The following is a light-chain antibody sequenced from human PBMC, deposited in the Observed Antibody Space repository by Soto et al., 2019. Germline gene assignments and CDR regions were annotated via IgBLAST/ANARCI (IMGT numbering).Light chain of an antibody. CDR2: AAR. CDR3: QQYGSLTQT. CDR1: QSVSSSY. J-gene: IGKJ1*01. V-gene: IGKV3-20*01. Sequence: EIVLTQSPGTLSLSPGERATLSCRASQSVSSSYSDWYQQKPGQAPMLLICAARSRDTGITDRFSGCGSGTDFTLTISRLEPEDFSVYSWQQYGSLTQTFGQGTKVEVK.